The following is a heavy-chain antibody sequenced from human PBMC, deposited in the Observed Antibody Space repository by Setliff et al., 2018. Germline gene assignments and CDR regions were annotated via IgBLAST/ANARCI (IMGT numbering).Heavy chain of an antibody. CDR1: GYTLTELS. V-gene: IGHV1-24*01. D-gene: IGHD3-9*01. J-gene: IGHJ3*02. CDR3: ATESLLRYFDLVGNPYAFDI. CDR2: FDPEDGET. Sequence: ASVKVSCKVSGYTLTELSMHWVRQAPGKGLEWMGGFDPEDGETIYARKFQGRVTMTEDTSTDTAYMELSSLRSEDTAVYYCATESLLRYFDLVGNPYAFDIWGQGTMVTVSS.